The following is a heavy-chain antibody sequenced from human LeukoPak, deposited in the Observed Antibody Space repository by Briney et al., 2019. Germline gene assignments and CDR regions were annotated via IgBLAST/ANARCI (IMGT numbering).Heavy chain of an antibody. Sequence: SETLSLTCTVSGGSISSGGYYWSWLRQHPGKGLEWIGYIYYSGSTYYNPSLKSRVTISVDTSKNQFSLKLSSVTAADTAVYYCARTDCSSTSCYPDYWGQGTLVTVSS. CDR1: GGSISSGGYY. J-gene: IGHJ4*02. D-gene: IGHD2-2*01. CDR2: IYYSGST. V-gene: IGHV4-31*03. CDR3: ARTDCSSTSCYPDY.